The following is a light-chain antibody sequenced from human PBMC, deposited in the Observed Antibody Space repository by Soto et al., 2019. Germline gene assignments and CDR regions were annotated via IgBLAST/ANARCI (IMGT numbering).Light chain of an antibody. V-gene: IGKV3-15*01. Sequence: EIVFPQYPSTLSFSPRERATLSCQVSQSINSNLAWYQQKPGQAPRLLMFRASIRATGFPARFSGSGSGTEFNITISSLRSEDSAFYYCQQYNNWPRATFGGGTKVDIK. CDR2: RAS. CDR3: QQYNNWPRAT. J-gene: IGKJ4*01. CDR1: QSINSN.